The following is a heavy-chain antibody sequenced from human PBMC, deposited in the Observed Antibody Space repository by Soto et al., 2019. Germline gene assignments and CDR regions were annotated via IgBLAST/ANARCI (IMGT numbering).Heavy chain of an antibody. Sequence: GXSVKVSCKASGCTFTEYTIHWVRQAPGQRLEWMGWIXAANGXTNYAQKFQGXXTITADEXXSTDYMELSSLRSEDTAVYYCATELVDIVALGYWGQGTLVTVSS. V-gene: IGHV1-3*01. D-gene: IGHD5-12*01. CDR1: GCTFTEYT. J-gene: IGHJ4*02. CDR3: ATELVDIVALGY. CDR2: IXAANGXT.